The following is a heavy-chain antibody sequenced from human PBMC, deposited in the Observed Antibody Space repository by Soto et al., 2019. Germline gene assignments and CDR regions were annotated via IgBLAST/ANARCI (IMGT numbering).Heavy chain of an antibody. CDR1: GGTFSSYT. J-gene: IGHJ4*02. Sequence: QVQLVQSGAEVKKPGSSVKVSCKASGGTFSSYTISWVRQAPGQGLEWMGRIIPILGIANYAQKFQGRVTITAEKSTSTDYMELSRLRSEDTAVYYCAWEDTAMPIGNYFDYWGQGTLVTVSS. V-gene: IGHV1-69*02. CDR2: IIPILGIA. CDR3: AWEDTAMPIGNYFDY. D-gene: IGHD5-18*01.